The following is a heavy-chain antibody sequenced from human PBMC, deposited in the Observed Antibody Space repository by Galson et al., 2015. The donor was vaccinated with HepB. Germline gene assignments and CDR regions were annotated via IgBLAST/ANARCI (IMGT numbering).Heavy chain of an antibody. Sequence: SETLSLTCSVSGASINSIKYSWGWIRQPPGKGLEWVGSMYHHGTTFYNPSLESRGTISGDTSKNQISLNLRSVSAADTAVYYCARHTGGHTTPFDDWGPGTLVTVSS. CDR3: ARHTGGHTTPFDD. V-gene: IGHV4-39*01. CDR1: GASINSIKYS. D-gene: IGHD1-1*01. CDR2: MYHHGTT. J-gene: IGHJ4*02.